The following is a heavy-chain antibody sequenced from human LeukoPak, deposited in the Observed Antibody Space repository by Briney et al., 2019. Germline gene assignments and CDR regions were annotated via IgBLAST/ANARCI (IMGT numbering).Heavy chain of an antibody. Sequence: ASVKVSCKASGCTFSSYAISGVRQAPGQGLEWMGGIIPIFGTANYAQKFQGRVTITADEYTSTAYMELRSLRSEDTAVYYCARDGEGIAARILDYWGQGTLVTVSS. V-gene: IGHV1-69*01. CDR2: IIPIFGTA. CDR3: ARDGEGIAARILDY. D-gene: IGHD6-6*01. CDR1: GCTFSSYA. J-gene: IGHJ4*02.